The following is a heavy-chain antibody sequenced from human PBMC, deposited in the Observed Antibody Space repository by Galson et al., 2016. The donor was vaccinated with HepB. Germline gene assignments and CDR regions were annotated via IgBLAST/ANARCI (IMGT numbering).Heavy chain of an antibody. CDR1: GFTFSDFY. CDR2: LSRSSTYI. Sequence: SLRLSCAASGFTFSDFYMSWVRQAPGKGLEWLSYLSRSSTYIKYADSVKGRFTISRDNAKNSLYLQMDSLRVEDTAVYFCARDQPTIFGVVHRESYYYYGMYVWGPGTTVIVSS. J-gene: IGHJ6*02. D-gene: IGHD3-3*01. CDR3: ARDQPTIFGVVHRESYYYYGMYV. V-gene: IGHV3-11*06.